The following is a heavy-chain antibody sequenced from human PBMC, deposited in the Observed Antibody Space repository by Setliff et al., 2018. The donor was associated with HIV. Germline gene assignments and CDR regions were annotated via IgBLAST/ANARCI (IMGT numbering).Heavy chain of an antibody. D-gene: IGHD3-10*01. J-gene: IGHJ4*02. Sequence: SETLSLTCAVYGGSLSGHYWTWIRQPPGEGLEWIGEINHSGKTNYNPSLKSRVTISVDTSKNQFSLKVRSLTAADTGLYYCARLSGGMVPNYWGQGTLVTVSS. CDR2: INHSGKT. CDR1: GGSLSGHY. CDR3: ARLSGGMVPNY. V-gene: IGHV4-34*01.